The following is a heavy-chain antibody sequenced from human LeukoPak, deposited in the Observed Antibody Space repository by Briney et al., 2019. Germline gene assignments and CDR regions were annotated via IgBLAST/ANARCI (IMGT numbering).Heavy chain of an antibody. CDR2: ISGDGRAT. CDR3: AKPPPDNYHYYYGMDV. V-gene: IGHV3-21*04. Sequence: PGGSLRLSCAASGFTFNMYSMNWVRQAPGKGLEWVASISGDGRATYHADSVKGRFTISRDNAKRSLCLQMNSLRAEDTAVYYCAKPPPDNYHYYYGMDVWGQGTTVTVSS. CDR1: GFTFNMYS. J-gene: IGHJ6*02.